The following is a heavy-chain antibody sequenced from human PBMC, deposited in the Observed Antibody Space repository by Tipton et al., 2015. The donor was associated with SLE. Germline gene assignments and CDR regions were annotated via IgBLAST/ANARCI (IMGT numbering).Heavy chain of an antibody. D-gene: IGHD3-10*01. J-gene: IGHJ3*02. CDR3: ASPGGGSGSFDAFDI. CDR1: NASINSVGYY. Sequence: TLSLTCTVSNASINSVGYYWTWIRQHPGKALEWIGYIYYNGNTYYNPSLESRITISTDTSKNEFSLKLSSVTAADTAIYYCASPGGGSGSFDAFDIWGQGIMVTVSS. CDR2: IYYNGNT. V-gene: IGHV4-31*03.